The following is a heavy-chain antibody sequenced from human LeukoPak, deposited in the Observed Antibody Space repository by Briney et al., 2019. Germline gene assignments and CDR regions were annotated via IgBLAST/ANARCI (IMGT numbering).Heavy chain of an antibody. CDR3: ARASGDYLWRTFDI. CDR1: GYSINSAYY. CDR2: IYHSGST. V-gene: IGHV4-38-2*02. Sequence: SETLSLTCTVSGYSINSAYYWGWIRQPPGKGLEWIGSIYHSGSTYYNPSLQSRVTISVDTSKNQFSLKLSSVTAADTAVYYCARASGDYLWRTFDIWGQGTMVTVSS. J-gene: IGHJ3*02. D-gene: IGHD4-17*01.